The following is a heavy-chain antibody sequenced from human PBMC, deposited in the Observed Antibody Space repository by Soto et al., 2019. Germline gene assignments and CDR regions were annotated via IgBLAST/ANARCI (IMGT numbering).Heavy chain of an antibody. CDR2: IFYTGSGST. V-gene: IGHV4-59*01. Sequence: LSLTCTVSDGSISSYYWSWIRQPPGKGLEWIGYIFYTGSGSTNYNPSLKSRVTISVDTSMNQFSLKLRSATAADTAVYYCARVRYELGVRYYFYGMDVWGQGTTVTVSS. CDR3: ARVRYELGVRYYFYGMDV. CDR1: DGSISSYY. D-gene: IGHD3-16*01. J-gene: IGHJ6*02.